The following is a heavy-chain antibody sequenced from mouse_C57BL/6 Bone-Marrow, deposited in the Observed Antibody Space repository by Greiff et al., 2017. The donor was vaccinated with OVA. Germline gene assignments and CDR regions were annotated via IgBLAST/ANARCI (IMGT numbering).Heavy chain of an antibody. CDR2: IDPENGDT. CDR3: TPLSFDY. Sequence: VQLQQSGAELVRPGASVKLSCTASGFNVKDDYMHWVKQRPEQGLEWIGWIDPENGDTEYASKFQGKATITADTSSNTAYLQLSSLTSEDTAVYDCTPLSFDYWGQGTTLTVSS. CDR1: GFNVKDDY. J-gene: IGHJ2*01. D-gene: IGHD6-1*01. V-gene: IGHV14-4*01.